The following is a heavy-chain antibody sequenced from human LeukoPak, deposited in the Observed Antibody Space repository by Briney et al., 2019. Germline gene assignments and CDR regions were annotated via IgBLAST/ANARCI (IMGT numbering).Heavy chain of an antibody. CDR2: ISHDGSDE. CDR1: GFTFSSYG. D-gene: IGHD1-26*01. J-gene: IGHJ4*02. V-gene: IGHV3-30*02. CDR3: ANGGTAYVHDS. Sequence: GGSLRLSCAASGFTFSSYGMHWVRQAPGKGLEWVASISHDGSDEYYADSVKGRFTISRDNFKNTLFLQMNSLRTEDTAIYYCANGGTAYVHDSWGQGTLVSVSS.